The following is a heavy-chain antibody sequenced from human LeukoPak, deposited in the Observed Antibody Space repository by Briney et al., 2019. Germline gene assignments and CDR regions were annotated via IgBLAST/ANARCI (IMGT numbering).Heavy chain of an antibody. D-gene: IGHD3-3*01. CDR2: ISGSGGST. J-gene: IGHJ2*01. V-gene: IGHV3-23*01. Sequence: GGSLRLSCAASRFTFSNYAMSWVRQAPGKGLEWVSGISGSGGSTYYADSVKGRFTISRDNSKNTMYLQTNSLRAEDTAVYYWAKVFWGGIVYGYFVLWGGGPLFSVSS. CDR3: AKVFWGGIVYGYFVL. CDR1: RFTFSNYA.